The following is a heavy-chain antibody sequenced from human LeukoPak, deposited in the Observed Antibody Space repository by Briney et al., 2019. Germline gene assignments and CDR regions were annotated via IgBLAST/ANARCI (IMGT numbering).Heavy chain of an antibody. CDR1: GGSISNYY. J-gene: IGHJ4*02. Sequence: SETLSLTCTVSGGSISNYYWNWIRQSAGKGLEWIGRIYSTGSTNYNPSLKSRVTMSVDTSKNQFSLNLNSVTAADTAVYYCAREGYSNTLSYYANFDHRGQGTLVTVSS. CDR2: IYSTGST. CDR3: AREGYSNTLSYYANFDH. V-gene: IGHV4-4*07. D-gene: IGHD3-10*01.